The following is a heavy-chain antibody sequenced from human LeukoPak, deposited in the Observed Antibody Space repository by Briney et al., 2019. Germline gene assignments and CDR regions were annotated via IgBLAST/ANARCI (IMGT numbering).Heavy chain of an antibody. CDR2: IFPSGGEI. Sequence: GGSLRLSCAASGFTFSTFAMLWVRQPPGKGLEWVSSIFPSGGEIHYADSVRGRFTISRDNARNSLYLQMNSLTVEDTAVYYCARDMGWQQFDQWGQGTLVTVSS. D-gene: IGHD5-24*01. CDR3: ARDMGWQQFDQ. V-gene: IGHV3-21*01. CDR1: GFTFSTFA. J-gene: IGHJ4*02.